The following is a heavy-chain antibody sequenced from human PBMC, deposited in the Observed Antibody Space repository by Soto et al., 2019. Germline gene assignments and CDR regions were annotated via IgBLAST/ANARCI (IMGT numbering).Heavy chain of an antibody. CDR1: GGSISRYY. CDR2: LYNTGST. J-gene: IGHJ6*02. CDR3: ARDLWGYCGTDCYPLDV. V-gene: IGHV4-59*01. Sequence: SETLSLTCTVSGGSISRYYWSWFRQPPGKGLEWIGYLYNTGSTIYNPSLESRVTISVDTSKNQFSLKLNSVTAADTAVYYCARDLWGYCGTDCYPLDVWGPGTTVT. D-gene: IGHD2-21*02.